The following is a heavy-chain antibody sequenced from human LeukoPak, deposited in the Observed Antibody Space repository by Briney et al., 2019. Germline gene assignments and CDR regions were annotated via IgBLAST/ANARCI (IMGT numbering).Heavy chain of an antibody. CDR3: AKDLKYYDY. D-gene: IGHD3-10*01. Sequence: GGSLRLSCAASGFTFSIYAMTWVRQAPGRGLDWVSAISGSGGSTYYADSVEGRFTIFRDNSKDTLYLQMNSLRAEDTAVYYCAKDLKYYDYWGQGTLVTVSS. CDR2: ISGSGGST. CDR1: GFTFSIYA. J-gene: IGHJ4*02. V-gene: IGHV3-23*01.